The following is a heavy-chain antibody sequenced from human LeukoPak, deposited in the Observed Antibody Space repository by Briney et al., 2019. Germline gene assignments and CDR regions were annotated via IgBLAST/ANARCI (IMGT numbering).Heavy chain of an antibody. V-gene: IGHV1-69*13. CDR2: IIPIFGTA. Sequence: GASVKVSCKASGGTFSSYAISWVRQAPGQGLEWMGGIIPIFGTANYAQKFQGRVTITADESTSTAYMELSSLRSEDTAVYYCARAYSGYDYWFDPWGQGTLVTVSS. CDR1: GGTFSSYA. J-gene: IGHJ5*02. D-gene: IGHD5-12*01. CDR3: ARAYSGYDYWFDP.